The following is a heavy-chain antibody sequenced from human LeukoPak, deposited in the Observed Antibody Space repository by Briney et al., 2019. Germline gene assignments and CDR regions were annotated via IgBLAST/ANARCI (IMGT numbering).Heavy chain of an antibody. V-gene: IGHV1-8*03. Sequence: ASVKVSCKASGYTFTSYDINWVRQATGQGLEWMGWMNPNSGNTGYAQKFQGRVTITRNTSISTAYMELSSLRSEDTAVYYCARAPRSSWYYYYYMDVWGKGTTVTVSS. CDR1: GYTFTSYD. CDR2: MNPNSGNT. J-gene: IGHJ6*03. CDR3: ARAPRSSWYYYYYMDV. D-gene: IGHD6-13*01.